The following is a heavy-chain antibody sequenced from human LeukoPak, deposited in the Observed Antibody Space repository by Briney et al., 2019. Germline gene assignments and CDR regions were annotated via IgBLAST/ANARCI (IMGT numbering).Heavy chain of an antibody. D-gene: IGHD3-22*01. CDR3: ALLRSSGLDY. V-gene: IGHV3-48*03. Sequence: GGSLRLSCAASGFTFSSYEMNWVRQAPGKGLEWVSYISSSGSTIYYADSVKGRFTISRDNAKNSLYLQMNSLRPEDTALYYCALLRSSGLDYWGQGTLVSVSS. CDR1: GFTFSSYE. J-gene: IGHJ4*02. CDR2: ISSSGSTI.